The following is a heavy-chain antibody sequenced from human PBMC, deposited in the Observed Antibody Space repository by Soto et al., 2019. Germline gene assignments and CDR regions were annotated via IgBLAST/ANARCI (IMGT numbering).Heavy chain of an antibody. D-gene: IGHD1-26*01. Sequence: ASVNVSCKASGYTFTSYAMHWVRQAPGQRLEWMGWINAGNGNTKYSQKFQGRVTITRDTSASTAYMELSSLRSEDTAVYYCARGPFNMGFSGRPNFDYWGQGTLVTVSS. J-gene: IGHJ4*02. CDR2: INAGNGNT. V-gene: IGHV1-3*01. CDR3: ARGPFNMGFSGRPNFDY. CDR1: GYTFTSYA.